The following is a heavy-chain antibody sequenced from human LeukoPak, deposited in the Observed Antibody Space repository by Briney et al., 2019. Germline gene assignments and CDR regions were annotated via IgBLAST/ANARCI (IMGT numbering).Heavy chain of an antibody. CDR3: ARDYHLAVGRLVQFDN. CDR1: GGSIGSSSNY. J-gene: IGHJ4*02. Sequence: SETLSLTCTVSGGSIGSSSNYWGWIRQPPREGLEWIGNIYYTGTTYYNPSLKSRVTISVDTSKNQFSLRLSSVTAADTAVYYCARDYHLAVGRLVQFDNWGQGTLVTVSS. CDR2: IYYTGTT. V-gene: IGHV4-39*07. D-gene: IGHD3-3*02.